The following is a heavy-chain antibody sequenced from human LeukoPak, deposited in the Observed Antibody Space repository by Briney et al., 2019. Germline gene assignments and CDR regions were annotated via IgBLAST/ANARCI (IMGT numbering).Heavy chain of an antibody. V-gene: IGHV1-2*04. Sequence: GASVKVSCKASGYTFTGYYMHWVRQAPGQGLEWMGWINPNSGGTNYAQKFQGWATMTRDTSISTAYMELSRLRSDDTAVYYCARSIAAAPRPDYWGQGTLVTVSS. CDR1: GYTFTGYY. CDR2: INPNSGGT. D-gene: IGHD6-13*01. J-gene: IGHJ4*02. CDR3: ARSIAAAPRPDY.